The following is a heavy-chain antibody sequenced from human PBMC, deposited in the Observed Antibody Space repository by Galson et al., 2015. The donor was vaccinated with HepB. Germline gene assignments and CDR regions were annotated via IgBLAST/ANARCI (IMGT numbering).Heavy chain of an antibody. Sequence: SVKVSCKASGYTFSSYDIAWVRQATGQGLEWMGWMNTNSGNTGYAQDLEGRVILTRDTSINTFYMELSSLRSEDTAVYYCARATRGQLVSDYWGQGTPVTVSS. CDR1: GYTFSSYD. CDR2: MNTNSGNT. V-gene: IGHV1-8*01. CDR3: ARATRGQLVSDY. D-gene: IGHD6-13*01. J-gene: IGHJ4*02.